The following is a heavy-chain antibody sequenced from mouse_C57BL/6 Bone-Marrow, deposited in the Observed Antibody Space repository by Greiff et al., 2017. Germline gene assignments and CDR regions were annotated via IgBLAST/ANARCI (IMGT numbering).Heavy chain of an antibody. CDR2: IYPRSGNT. J-gene: IGHJ4*01. CDR1: GYTFTSYG. D-gene: IGHD2-1*01. CDR3: ARNYDNYNYYAMDY. V-gene: IGHV1-81*01. Sequence: QVHVKQSGAELARPGASVKLSCKASGYTFTSYGISWVKQRTGQGLEWIGEIYPRSGNTYYNEKFKGKATLTADKSSSTAYMALRSLTSEDSAVYFCARNYDNYNYYAMDYWGQGTSVTVSS.